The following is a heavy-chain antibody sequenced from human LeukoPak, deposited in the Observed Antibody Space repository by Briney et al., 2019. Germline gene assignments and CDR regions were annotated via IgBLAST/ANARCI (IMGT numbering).Heavy chain of an antibody. D-gene: IGHD5-24*01. CDR2: IYPGDSDT. J-gene: IGHJ3*02. CDR1: GYSFTSYW. V-gene: IGHV5-51*01. Sequence: GESLKISCKGSGYSFTSYWIGWVRQMPGKGLEWMGIIYPGDSDTRYSPSFQGQVTISADKSIGTAYLQWSSLKASDTAMYYCARHKYGYKPQMNDAFDIWGQETMVTVSS. CDR3: ARHKYGYKPQMNDAFDI.